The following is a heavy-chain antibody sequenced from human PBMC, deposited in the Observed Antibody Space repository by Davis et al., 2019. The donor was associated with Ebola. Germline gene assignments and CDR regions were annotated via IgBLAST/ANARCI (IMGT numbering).Heavy chain of an antibody. D-gene: IGHD3-3*01. CDR2: INHSGST. CDR1: GGSFSGYY. Sequence: PSETLSLTCAVYGGSFSGYYWNLIRQSPGKGLEWIGEINHSGSTDYSPSLKSRVTISVDTSKNQFSLKLNSVTAADTAVYYCARSYFRFLGRGGMDVWGQGTTVTVSS. J-gene: IGHJ6*02. CDR3: ARSYFRFLGRGGMDV. V-gene: IGHV4-34*01.